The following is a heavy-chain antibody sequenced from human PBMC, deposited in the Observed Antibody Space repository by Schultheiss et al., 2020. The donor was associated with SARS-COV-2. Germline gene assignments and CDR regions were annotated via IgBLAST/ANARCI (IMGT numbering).Heavy chain of an antibody. CDR2: ISSSGSTI. CDR1: GFTFSSYE. D-gene: IGHD6-19*01. J-gene: IGHJ3*02. Sequence: GGSLRLSCAASGFTFSSYEMNWVRQAPGKGLEWVSYISSSGSTIYYADSVKGRFTISRDNAKNSLYLQMNSLRAEDTAVYYCARSIAVADDAFDIWGQGTMVTVSS. V-gene: IGHV3-48*03. CDR3: ARSIAVADDAFDI.